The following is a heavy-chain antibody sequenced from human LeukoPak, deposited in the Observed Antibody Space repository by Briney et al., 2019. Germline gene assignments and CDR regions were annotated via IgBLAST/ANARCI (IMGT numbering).Heavy chain of an antibody. CDR2: IRYDGSNK. CDR1: GFTFSSYG. V-gene: IGHV3-30*02. D-gene: IGHD6-19*01. Sequence: PGGSLRLSCAASGFTFSSYGMHWVRQAPGKGLEWVAFIRYDGSNKYYADSVKGRFTISRDNSKNTLYLQMNSLRAEDTAVYYCAKIPIAVADKGPDYWGQGTLVTVSS. CDR3: AKIPIAVADKGPDY. J-gene: IGHJ4*02.